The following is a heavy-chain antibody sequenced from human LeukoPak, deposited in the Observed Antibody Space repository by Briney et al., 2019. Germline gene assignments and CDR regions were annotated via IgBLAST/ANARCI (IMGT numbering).Heavy chain of an antibody. V-gene: IGHV1-69*13. CDR1: GYTFSSYA. CDR3: ARGGQWLPQYYFDY. D-gene: IGHD6-19*01. Sequence: SVKVSCKASGYTFSSYAISWVRQAPGQGLEWMGGIIPIFGTANYAQKFQGRVTITADESTSTAYMELSSLRSEDTAVYYCARGGQWLPQYYFDYWGQGTLVTVSS. J-gene: IGHJ4*02. CDR2: IIPIFGTA.